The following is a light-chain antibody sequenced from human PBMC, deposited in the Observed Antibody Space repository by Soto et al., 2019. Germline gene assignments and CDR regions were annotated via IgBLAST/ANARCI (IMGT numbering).Light chain of an antibody. CDR1: SSNIGSNT. V-gene: IGLV1-44*01. J-gene: IGLJ2*01. CDR3: SSYAGSNNFS. CDR2: SHN. Sequence: QSVLTQPPSASGTPRQRVTISCSGSSSNIGSNTVNWYQQLPGTAPKLLIYSHNQRPSGVPDRFSGSKSGTSASLAISGLQSEDEADYYCSSYAGSNNFSFGGGTKLTVL.